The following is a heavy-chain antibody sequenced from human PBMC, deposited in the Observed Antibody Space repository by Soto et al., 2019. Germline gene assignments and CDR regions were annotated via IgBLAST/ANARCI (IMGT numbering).Heavy chain of an antibody. V-gene: IGHV4-59*01. CDR2: IYYSGIT. D-gene: IGHD1-26*01. Sequence: QPPGKGLDWIGYIYYSGITNYNPSLKSRVTISVDTSKNQFSLKLSSVTAADSVFFFQAEDGIRASVPVSAFLLNRSSDL. CDR3: AEDGIRASVPVSAFLLNRSSDL. J-gene: IGHJ2*01.